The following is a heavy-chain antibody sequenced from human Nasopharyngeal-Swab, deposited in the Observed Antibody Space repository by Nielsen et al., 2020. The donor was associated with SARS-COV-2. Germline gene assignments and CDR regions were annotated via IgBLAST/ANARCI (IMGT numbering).Heavy chain of an antibody. J-gene: IGHJ4*02. CDR1: GDSVSSTIAA. V-gene: IGHV6-1*01. CDR2: TYYRSMWNN. D-gene: IGHD6-19*01. Sequence: SQTLSLTRAISGDSVSSTIAAWHWIRQSPSRGLEWLGRTYYRSMWNNDYAVSVRGRITINPDPSKNQFSLQLNSVTPEDTAVYYCARIAVAVSPVWGQGTLVTVSS. CDR3: ARIAVAVSPV.